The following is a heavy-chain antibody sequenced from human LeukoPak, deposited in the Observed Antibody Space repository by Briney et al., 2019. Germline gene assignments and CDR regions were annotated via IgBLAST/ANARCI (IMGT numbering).Heavy chain of an antibody. CDR2: ISSSGSTI. D-gene: IGHD6-13*01. J-gene: IGHJ6*03. CDR1: GFTFSSYE. CDR3: ASLTAAAPYYYYYMDV. Sequence: GGSLRLSRAASGFTFSSYEMNWVRQAPGKGLEWVSYISSSGSTIYYADSVKGRFTISRDNAKNSLYLQMNSLRAEDTAVYYCASLTAAAPYYYYYMDVWGKGTTVTVSS. V-gene: IGHV3-48*03.